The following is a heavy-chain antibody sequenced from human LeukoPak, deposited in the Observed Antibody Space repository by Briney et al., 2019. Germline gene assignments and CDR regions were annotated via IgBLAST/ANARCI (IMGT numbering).Heavy chain of an antibody. V-gene: IGHV1-2*06. J-gene: IGHJ5*02. CDR2: INPNSGGT. D-gene: IGHD3-3*01. CDR3: ARESLGVLEWLLSTRNWFDP. CDR1: GGTFSSYA. Sequence: ASVKVSCKASGGTFSSYAISWVRQAPGQGLEWMGRINPNSGGTNYAQKFQGRVTMTRDTSISTAYMELSRLRPDDTAVYYCARESLGVLEWLLSTRNWFDPWGQGTLVTVSS.